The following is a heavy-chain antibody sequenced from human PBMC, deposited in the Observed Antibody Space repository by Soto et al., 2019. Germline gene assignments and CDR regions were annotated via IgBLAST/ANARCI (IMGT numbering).Heavy chain of an antibody. CDR1: GGSISSYY. J-gene: IGHJ4*02. V-gene: IGHV4-59*01. Sequence: PSETLSLTCTVSGGSISSYYWSWIRQPPGKGLEWIGYIYYSGSTNYNPSLKSRVTISVDTSKNQFSLKLSSVTAADTAVCYCARGAAGHFDYWGQGTLVTVSS. CDR2: IYYSGST. CDR3: ARGAAGHFDY. D-gene: IGHD6-13*01.